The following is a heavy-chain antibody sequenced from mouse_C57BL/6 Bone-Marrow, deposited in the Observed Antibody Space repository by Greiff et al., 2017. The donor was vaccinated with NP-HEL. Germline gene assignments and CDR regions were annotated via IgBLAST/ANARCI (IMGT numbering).Heavy chain of an antibody. CDR3: ARSGDYDLFHYYAIGY. J-gene: IGHJ4*01. V-gene: IGHV5-4*03. Sequence: EVMLVESGGGLVKPGGSLKLSCAASGFTFSSYAMSWVRQTPEKRLEWVATISDGGSYTYYPDNVKGRFTISRDNAKNNLYLQMSHLKSEDTAMYYCARSGDYDLFHYYAIGYCGQGPSVTVSS. CDR2: ISDGGSYT. D-gene: IGHD2-4*01. CDR1: GFTFSSYA.